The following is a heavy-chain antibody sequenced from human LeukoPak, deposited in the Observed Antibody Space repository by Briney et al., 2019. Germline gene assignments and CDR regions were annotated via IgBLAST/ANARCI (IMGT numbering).Heavy chain of an antibody. V-gene: IGHV1-2*02. J-gene: IGHJ3*02. CDR2: INPNSGGT. D-gene: IGHD7-27*01. CDR3: ARELGRNAFDI. CDR1: GYTFTDDH. Sequence: ASVKVSCKASGYTFTDDHMYWIRQAPGQGPECMGWINPNSGGTNYAQKFQGRITMTRDTSISTAYMELSRLTSDDTAIYFCARELGRNAFDIWGQGTMVTVSP.